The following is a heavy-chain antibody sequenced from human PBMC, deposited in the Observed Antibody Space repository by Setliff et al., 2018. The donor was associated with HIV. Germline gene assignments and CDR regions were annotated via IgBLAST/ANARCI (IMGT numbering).Heavy chain of an antibody. D-gene: IGHD3-3*01. J-gene: IGHJ4*02. V-gene: IGHV5-51*01. CDR3: ARLSKFYDFWTPNY. CDR1: GYSFTNYW. Sequence: ESLKISCQASGYSFTNYWVGWVRQMPGNGLEWVGLIWPDDSDTIYSPSFQGQVTLSADKSITTVYLQWNSLKAPDTAIYYCARLSKFYDFWTPNYWGQGTLVTVSS. CDR2: IWPDDSDT.